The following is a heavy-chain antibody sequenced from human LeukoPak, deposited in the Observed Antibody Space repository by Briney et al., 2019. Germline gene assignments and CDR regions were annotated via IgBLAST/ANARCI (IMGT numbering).Heavy chain of an antibody. Sequence: GGSLRLSCTASGFTLGGHDMHWVRQTTREGLEWVAAVSSGHHAFYGGSVKGRFTVSREDGKNSLHLQMNSLRAGDTAVYYCVREARGYHYTYFDYWGQGSLVTVSS. V-gene: IGHV3-13*01. CDR1: GFTLGGHD. CDR3: VREARGYHYTYFDY. J-gene: IGHJ4*02. D-gene: IGHD5-18*01. CDR2: VSSGHHA.